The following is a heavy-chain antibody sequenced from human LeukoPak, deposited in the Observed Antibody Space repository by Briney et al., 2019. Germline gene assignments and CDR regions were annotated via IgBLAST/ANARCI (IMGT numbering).Heavy chain of an antibody. CDR1: GFTFSSYA. CDR2: ISYDGSSK. V-gene: IGHV3-30*18. CDR3: AKDRWGAVASFDY. J-gene: IGHJ4*02. Sequence: GGSLRLSCAASGFTFSSYAIHWVRQAPGKGLEWVAIISYDGSSKYYADSVKGRFTISRDNSRNTLYLQMNSLRAEDTAVYYCAKDRWGAVASFDYWGQGTLVTVSS. D-gene: IGHD6-19*01.